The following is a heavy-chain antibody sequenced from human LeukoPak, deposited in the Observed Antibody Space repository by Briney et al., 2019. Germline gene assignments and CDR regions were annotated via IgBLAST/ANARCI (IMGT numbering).Heavy chain of an antibody. CDR3: ARAGYSSGWFLDY. V-gene: IGHV4-31*03. J-gene: IGHJ4*02. CDR1: GGSISSGGYD. CDR2: IYYSGST. D-gene: IGHD6-19*01. Sequence: TLSLTCTVSGGSISSGGYDWSWIRQHPGKGLEWFGYIYYSGSTYYNPSLKSRVTISVDTSKNQFSLKLSSVTAADTAVYYCARAGYSSGWFLDYWGQGTLVTVSS.